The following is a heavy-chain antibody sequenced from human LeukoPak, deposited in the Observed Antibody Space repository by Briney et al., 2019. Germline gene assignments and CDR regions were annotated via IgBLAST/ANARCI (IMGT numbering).Heavy chain of an antibody. Sequence: PGGSLRLSCAASGFTFSSYAMHWVRQAPGKGLEWVSAISGSGGSTYYADSVKGRFTISRDNSKNTLYLQMNSLRAEDTAGYYCAKVPALEWFYYYYYMDVWGKGTTVTVSS. CDR3: AKVPALEWFYYYYYMDV. D-gene: IGHD3-3*01. V-gene: IGHV3-23*01. CDR1: GFTFSSYA. J-gene: IGHJ6*03. CDR2: ISGSGGST.